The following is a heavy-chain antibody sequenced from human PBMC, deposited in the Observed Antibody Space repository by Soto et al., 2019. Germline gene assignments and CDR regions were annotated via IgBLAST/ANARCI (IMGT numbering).Heavy chain of an antibody. CDR1: GFTFSAYA. CDR3: VKPSHEMLTGYSPFAH. J-gene: IGHJ1*01. D-gene: IGHD3-9*01. CDR2: IRDSGDYT. Sequence: EVQLLESGGGLVQPGGSLRLSCVASGFTFSAYAMSWVRQAPGKGLQWVSAIRDSGDYTYYADSVKGRFTILRDNSKSTLFLQMDSLNADDTALYYCVKPSHEMLTGYSPFAHWGQGTLVTVSS. V-gene: IGHV3-23*01.